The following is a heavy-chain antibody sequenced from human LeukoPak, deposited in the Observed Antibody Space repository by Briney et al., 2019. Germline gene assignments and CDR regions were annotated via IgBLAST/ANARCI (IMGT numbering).Heavy chain of an antibody. D-gene: IGHD3-22*01. CDR2: INQDGSEK. Sequence: GGSLRLSCAASGFTFSRYRMSWVRQAPGKGLEWVANINQDGSEKYYVDSVKGRFTISRDNAKNSLYLQMSSLRAEDTAVYYCARCGLSGSYYYGYFDYWGQGTQVTVSS. J-gene: IGHJ4*02. CDR3: ARCGLSGSYYYGYFDY. V-gene: IGHV3-7*04. CDR1: GFTFSRYR.